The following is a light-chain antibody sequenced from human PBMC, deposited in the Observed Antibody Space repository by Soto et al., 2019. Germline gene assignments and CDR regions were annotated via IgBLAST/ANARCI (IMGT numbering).Light chain of an antibody. Sequence: DIQMTQSPSSLSASVGDRVTLTCRASQSISKYLNWYQLKSGKGPKLLIYGTSTLQSGVPSRFSGSGSGTDFTLTISNLQPEEFAVYYCQQGYSPLLTFGGGTKVDIK. V-gene: IGKV1-39*01. CDR3: QQGYSPLLT. CDR2: GTS. J-gene: IGKJ4*01. CDR1: QSISKY.